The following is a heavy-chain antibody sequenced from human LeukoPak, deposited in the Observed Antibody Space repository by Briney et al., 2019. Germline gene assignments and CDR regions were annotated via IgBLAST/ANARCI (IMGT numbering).Heavy chain of an antibody. D-gene: IGHD6-6*01. CDR3: ARAIAARPFNWFDP. Sequence: PSGTLSLTCAVYGGSFSGYYWSWIRQPPGKGLEWIGEINHSGSTNYNPSLKSRVTISVDTSKNQFSLKLSSVTAADTAVYYCARAIAARPFNWFDPRGQGTLVTVSS. J-gene: IGHJ5*02. CDR2: INHSGST. CDR1: GGSFSGYY. V-gene: IGHV4-34*01.